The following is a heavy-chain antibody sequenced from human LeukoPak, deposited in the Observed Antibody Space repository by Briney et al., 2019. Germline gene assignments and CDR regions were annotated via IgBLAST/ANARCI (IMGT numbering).Heavy chain of an antibody. CDR2: IKQDGSEK. CDR3: AINYACDY. CDR1: GFTFSSYW. D-gene: IGHD2-2*01. Sequence: GRSRRLSCAASGFTFSSYWMSWVRKAPGKGLEWVANIKQDGSEKYYVDSVKGRFTISRDNAKNSLYLQMNSLRAEDTAVYYCAINYACDYWGQGTLVTVSS. V-gene: IGHV3-7*01. J-gene: IGHJ4*02.